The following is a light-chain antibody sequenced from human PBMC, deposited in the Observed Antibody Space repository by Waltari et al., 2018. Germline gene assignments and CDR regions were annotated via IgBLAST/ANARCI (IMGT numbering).Light chain of an antibody. J-gene: IGLJ2*01. Sequence: QSVLTQPPSASGTPGQRVTISCSGSRSNNGSNSVSWYQQVPGTAPKLLIHSNSQRPSGVPDRFSGSKSDTSASLAISGLQSEDEADYYCATWDDSHNGQGVFGGGTKLTVL. V-gene: IGLV1-44*01. CDR2: SNS. CDR3: ATWDDSHNGQGV. CDR1: RSNNGSNS.